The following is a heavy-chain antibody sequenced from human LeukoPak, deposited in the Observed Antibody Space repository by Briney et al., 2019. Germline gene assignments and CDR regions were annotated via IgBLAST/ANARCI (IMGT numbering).Heavy chain of an antibody. Sequence: SQTLSLTCTVSGGSISSGGYYWSWIRQHPGKGLEWIGYIYYSGSTYYNLSLKSRVTISVDTSKNQFSLKLSSVTAADTAVYYCAREGYGDSHYYYYGMDVWGQGTTVTVSS. CDR2: IYYSGST. V-gene: IGHV4-31*03. CDR1: GGSISSGGYY. CDR3: AREGYGDSHYYYYGMDV. J-gene: IGHJ6*02. D-gene: IGHD4-17*01.